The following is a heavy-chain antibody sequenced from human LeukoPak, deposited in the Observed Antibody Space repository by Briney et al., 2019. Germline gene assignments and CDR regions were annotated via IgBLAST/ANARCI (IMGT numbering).Heavy chain of an antibody. Sequence: ASVKVSCKASGYTFTSYAMHCVRQAPGQRLEWMGWINAGNGNTKYSQKFQGRVTITRDTSASTAYMELSSLRSEDTAVYYCARERTARVYSSGWYEFDYWGQGTLVTVSS. CDR1: GYTFTSYA. D-gene: IGHD6-19*01. V-gene: IGHV1-3*01. J-gene: IGHJ4*02. CDR3: ARERTARVYSSGWYEFDY. CDR2: INAGNGNT.